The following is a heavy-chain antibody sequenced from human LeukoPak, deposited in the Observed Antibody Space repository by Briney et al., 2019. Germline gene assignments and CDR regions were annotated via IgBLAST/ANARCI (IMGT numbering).Heavy chain of an antibody. V-gene: IGHV4-38-2*01. D-gene: IGHD2-8*02. CDR2: IYHSGST. J-gene: IGHJ5*02. CDR3: ASLPVGDWFDP. Sequence: SETLSLTCAVSGYSISSGYYWGWIRQPPGKGLEWIGSIYHSGSTYYNPSLKSRVTISVDTSKNQFSLKLSSVTAAGTAVYYCASLPVGDWFDPWGQGTLVTVSS. CDR1: GYSISSGYY.